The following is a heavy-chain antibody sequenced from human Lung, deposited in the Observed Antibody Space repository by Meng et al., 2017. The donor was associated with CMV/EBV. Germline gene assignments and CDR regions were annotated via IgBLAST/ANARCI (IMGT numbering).Heavy chain of an antibody. CDR3: AGATRNQLLSDN. CDR2: MNPESGNT. Sequence: ASVTVSXKASGYTLTSYDISWVRQATGQGLEWMGWMNPESGNTGYARKFRGRVTFTRSSSITIAYMELTSLKSEDTAVYYCAGATRNQLLSDNWGQGTLVTVSS. J-gene: IGHJ4*02. V-gene: IGHV1-8*01. D-gene: IGHD2-2*01. CDR1: GYTLTSYD.